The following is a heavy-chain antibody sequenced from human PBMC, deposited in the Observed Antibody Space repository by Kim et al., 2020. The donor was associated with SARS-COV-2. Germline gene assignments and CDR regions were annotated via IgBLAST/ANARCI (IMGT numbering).Heavy chain of an antibody. CDR3: AKRTSGWYLIDY. V-gene: IGHV3-23*01. D-gene: IGHD6-19*01. CDR2: ITGSSGKT. Sequence: GSLRLSCAASGFSFSSYAMSWVRQAPGKGPEWVSAITGSSGKTHYADSVKGRFTISRDNSKNTLYLEMNSLRAEDTAVYYCAKRTSGWYLIDYWGQGTL. J-gene: IGHJ4*02. CDR1: GFSFSSYA.